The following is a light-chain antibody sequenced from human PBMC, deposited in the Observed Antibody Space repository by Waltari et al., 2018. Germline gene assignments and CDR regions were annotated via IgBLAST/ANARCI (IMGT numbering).Light chain of an antibody. J-gene: IGLJ3*02. CDR1: SSNIGAGYD. V-gene: IGLV1-40*01. Sequence: QSVLTQPHSVSGAPGQRVAISCTGSSSNIGAGYDVHWYQQLPRTAPKLLIYGNNNRPSGVPDRFFGSTYGTSASLAITGLQAEDEADYYCQSYDTSLSVVFGGGTKLTVL. CDR2: GNN. CDR3: QSYDTSLSVV.